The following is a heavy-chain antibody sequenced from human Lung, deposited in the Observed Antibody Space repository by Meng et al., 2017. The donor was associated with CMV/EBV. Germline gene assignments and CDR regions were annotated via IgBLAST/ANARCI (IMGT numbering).Heavy chain of an antibody. D-gene: IGHD2-8*01. J-gene: IGHJ5*02. CDR3: ASDGANCINGVCSWFDP. V-gene: IGHV3-30*09. Sequence: GESLKISCVGSGFTLGSYAMHWVRQAPGKGLEWVTTLSDDGRNEYYADSVKGRFAISRDISKNTVYLQMNSLRLEDTAVYYCASDGANCINGVCSWFDPWGQGXLVTVSS. CDR1: GFTLGSYA. CDR2: LSDDGRNE.